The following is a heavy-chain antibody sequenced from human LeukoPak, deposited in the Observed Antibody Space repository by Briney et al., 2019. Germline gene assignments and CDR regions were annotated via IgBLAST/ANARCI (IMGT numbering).Heavy chain of an antibody. CDR2: IYHSGST. CDR1: GYSISSGYY. D-gene: IGHD6-13*01. J-gene: IGHJ4*02. Sequence: SETLSLTCTVSGYSISSGYYWGWIRQPPGKGLEWIGSIYHSGSTNYNPSLKSRVTISVDTSKNQFSLKLSSVTAADTAVYYCASRIAAAGPEDYWGQGTLVTVSS. CDR3: ASRIAAAGPEDY. V-gene: IGHV4-38-2*02.